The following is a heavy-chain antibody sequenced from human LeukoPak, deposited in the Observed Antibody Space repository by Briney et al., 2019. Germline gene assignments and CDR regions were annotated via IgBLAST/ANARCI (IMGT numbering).Heavy chain of an antibody. Sequence: PGGSLRLSCAASGFTFSRFGMHWVRQAPGKGLEWEAVLWFDGSSTYYADSVKGRFTISRDNSKNMLYLQMNSLRVEDTGVYFCARDSAPYCGGDCYFDYWGHGTLVTVSS. CDR3: ARDSAPYCGGDCYFDY. D-gene: IGHD2-21*02. V-gene: IGHV3-33*01. J-gene: IGHJ4*01. CDR2: LWFDGSST. CDR1: GFTFSRFG.